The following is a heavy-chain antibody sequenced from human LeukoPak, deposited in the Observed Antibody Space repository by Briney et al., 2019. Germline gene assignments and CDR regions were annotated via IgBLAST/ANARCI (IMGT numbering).Heavy chain of an antibody. CDR3: ATEPSLNYYDSSGYYYGY. CDR2: INPNSGGT. V-gene: IGHV1-2*02. CDR1: GYTFTGYY. Sequence: ASVKVSCKASGYTFTGYYMHWVRQAPGQGLVWMGWINPNSGGTNYAQKFQGRVTMTRDTSISTAYMELSRLRSEDTAVYYCATEPSLNYYDSSGYYYGYWGQGTLVTVSS. J-gene: IGHJ4*02. D-gene: IGHD3-22*01.